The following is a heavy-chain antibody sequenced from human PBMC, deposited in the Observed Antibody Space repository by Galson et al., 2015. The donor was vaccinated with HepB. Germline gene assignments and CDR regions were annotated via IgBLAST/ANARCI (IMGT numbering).Heavy chain of an antibody. D-gene: IGHD3-9*01. CDR3: ARMHILTGYADY. CDR2: IDWDDDK. CDR1: GFSLSTSGMR. Sequence: PALVKPTQTLTLTCTFSGFSLSTSGMRVSWIRQPPGKALEWLARIDWDDDKFYSTSLKTRLTISKDTSKNQVVLTMTNMDPMDTATYYCARMHILTGYADYWGQGTLVTVSS. J-gene: IGHJ4*02. V-gene: IGHV2-70*04.